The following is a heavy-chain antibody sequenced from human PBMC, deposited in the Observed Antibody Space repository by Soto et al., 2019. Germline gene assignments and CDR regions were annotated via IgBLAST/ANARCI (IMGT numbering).Heavy chain of an antibody. D-gene: IGHD3-10*01. Sequence: EVQLVESGGGLVEPGGSLRLSCAGSGFSFSNVWMTWVRQAPGKGLEWVGRIKKNTEGGKAEYAAPVKGRFTISRDDSKNTLSLQMNSLRTEDTAVYYCATGTRGDNWGQGTLVTVSS. CDR1: GFSFSNVW. J-gene: IGHJ4*02. CDR2: IKKNTEGGKA. CDR3: ATGTRGDN. V-gene: IGHV3-15*01.